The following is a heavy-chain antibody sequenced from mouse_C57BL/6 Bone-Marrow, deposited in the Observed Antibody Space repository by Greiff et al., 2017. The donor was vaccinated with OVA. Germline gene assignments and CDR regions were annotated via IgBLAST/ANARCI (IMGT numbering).Heavy chain of an antibody. D-gene: IGHD2-10*01. CDR1: GFSLTSYG. Sequence: QVQLKESGPGLVQPSQSLSITCTVSGFSLTSYGVHWVRQSPGKGLEWLGVIWRGGSTDYNAAFMSRLSITKDNSKSQVFFKMNSLQADDTAIYYCAKKSYSFYYAMDYWGQGTSVTVSS. CDR3: AKKSYSFYYAMDY. CDR2: IWRGGST. J-gene: IGHJ4*01. V-gene: IGHV2-5*01.